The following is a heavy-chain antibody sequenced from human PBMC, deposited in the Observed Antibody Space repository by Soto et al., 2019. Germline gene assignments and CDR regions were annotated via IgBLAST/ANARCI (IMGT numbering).Heavy chain of an antibody. D-gene: IGHD5-12*01. V-gene: IGHV3-23*01. CDR1: GFSFDTYA. J-gene: IGHJ4*02. CDR2: ISGSGGNT. CDR3: AKLGMTTINRDY. Sequence: EAQLLESGGGLVQPGGSLRLSCAASGFSFDTYAMSWVRQAPGKGLEWVSSISGSGGNTYYADSVKGRFTISRDNSNNILYLQMTSLRAEDTALYYCAKLGMTTINRDYWGQGTQVTVSS.